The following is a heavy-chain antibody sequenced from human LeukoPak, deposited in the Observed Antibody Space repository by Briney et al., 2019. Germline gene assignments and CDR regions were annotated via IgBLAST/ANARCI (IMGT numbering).Heavy chain of an antibody. CDR1: GVTFSSYA. J-gene: IGHJ3*02. CDR3: AKDLDYYDSSGYYNGAFDI. D-gene: IGHD3-22*01. V-gene: IGHV3-23*01. Sequence: GGALRLSCAASGVTFSSYAMSWVRQAPGKGLEWVSAISGSGGSTYYADSVKGRFTISRDNSKNTLYLQMNSLRAEATAVYYCAKDLDYYDSSGYYNGAFDIWGQGTMVTVSS. CDR2: ISGSGGST.